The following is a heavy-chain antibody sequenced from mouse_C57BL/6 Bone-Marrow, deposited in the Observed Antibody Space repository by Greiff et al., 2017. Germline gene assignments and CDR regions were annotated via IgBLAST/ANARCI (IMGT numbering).Heavy chain of an antibody. CDR3: ATRYYGSSVYFDY. CDR1: GFTFSSYT. Sequence: EVKVEESGGGLVKPGGSLKLSCAASGFTFSSYTMSWVRQTPEKRLEWVATISGGGGNTYYPDSVKGRFTISRDNAKNTLYLQMSSLRSEDTALYYCATRYYGSSVYFDYWGQGTTLTVSS. J-gene: IGHJ2*01. CDR2: ISGGGGNT. D-gene: IGHD1-1*01. V-gene: IGHV5-9*01.